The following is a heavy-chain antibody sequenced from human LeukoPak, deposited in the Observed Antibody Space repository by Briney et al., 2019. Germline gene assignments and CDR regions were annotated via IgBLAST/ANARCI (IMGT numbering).Heavy chain of an antibody. CDR3: ARAGHYYGSGSPVGNWFDP. Sequence: ASVKVSCKASGYTFTGYYMHWVRQAPGQGLEWMGWINPNSGGTNYAQEFQGRVTMTRDTSISTAYMELSRLRSDDTAVYYCARAGHYYGSGSPVGNWFDPWGQGTLVTVSS. V-gene: IGHV1-2*02. J-gene: IGHJ5*02. CDR2: INPNSGGT. D-gene: IGHD3-10*01. CDR1: GYTFTGYY.